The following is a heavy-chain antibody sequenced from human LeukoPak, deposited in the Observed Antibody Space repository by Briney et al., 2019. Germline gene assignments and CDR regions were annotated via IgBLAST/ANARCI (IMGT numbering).Heavy chain of an antibody. V-gene: IGHV3-48*01. D-gene: IGHD1-1*01. CDR2: ISSSSSTI. J-gene: IGHJ5*02. Sequence: PGGSLRLSCAASGFTFSSYSMNWVRQAPGKGLEWVSYISSSSSTIYYADSVKGRFTISRDNAKNSLYLQMNSLRAEDTAVYYCARGSQLRRQNWFDPWGQGTLVTVSS. CDR1: GFTFSSYS. CDR3: ARGSQLRRQNWFDP.